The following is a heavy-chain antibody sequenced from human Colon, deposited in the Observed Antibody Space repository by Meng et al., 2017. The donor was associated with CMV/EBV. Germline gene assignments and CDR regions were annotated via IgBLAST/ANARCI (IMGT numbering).Heavy chain of an antibody. CDR2: MNPNSGNT. D-gene: IGHD5-12*01. V-gene: IGHV1-8*01. CDR3: ARENSGYDNRRGFDY. J-gene: IGHJ4*02. Sequence: QVQLVQSGAEVKKPGASVKVSCKASGYTFTSYDINWVRQATGRGLEWMGWMNPNSGNTGYAQKFQGRVTMTRNTSISTAYMELSGLRSEDTAVYYCARENSGYDNRRGFDYWGQGTLVTVSS. CDR1: GYTFTSYD.